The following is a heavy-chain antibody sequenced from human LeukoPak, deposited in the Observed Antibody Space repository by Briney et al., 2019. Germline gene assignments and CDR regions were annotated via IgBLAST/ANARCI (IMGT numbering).Heavy chain of an antibody. CDR3: AREGYYGSGSPPSLYFDY. Sequence: GGSLGLSCAASGFTFRNYVIHWVRQAPGKGLEWVAVTSSDLNVKLYADSVKGRSTISRDNSRSTLYLQMNSLRPEDTAIYYCAREGYYGSGSPPSLYFDYWGQGTLVTVSS. D-gene: IGHD3-10*01. CDR1: GFTFRNYV. CDR2: TSSDLNVK. J-gene: IGHJ4*02. V-gene: IGHV3-30-3*01.